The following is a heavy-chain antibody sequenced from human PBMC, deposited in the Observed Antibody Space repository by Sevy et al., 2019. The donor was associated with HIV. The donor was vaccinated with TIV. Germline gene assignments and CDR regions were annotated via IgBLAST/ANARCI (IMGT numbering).Heavy chain of an antibody. CDR1: GFTFSSYP. CDR3: VRETTMLPRGAFDF. Sequence: GGSLRLSCAASGFTFSSYPMHWVRQAPGKGLEWVSFISFDGTDKYYADSVKGRFTITRDNSKNTLFLQMNSLRAEDTAFYYCVRETTMLPRGAFDFWGRGTMVTDSS. V-gene: IGHV3-30-3*01. J-gene: IGHJ3*01. D-gene: IGHD3-10*01. CDR2: ISFDGTDK.